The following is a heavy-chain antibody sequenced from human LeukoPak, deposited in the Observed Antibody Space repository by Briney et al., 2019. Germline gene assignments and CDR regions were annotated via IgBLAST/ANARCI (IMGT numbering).Heavy chain of an antibody. V-gene: IGHV1-69*13. CDR1: GGTFSSYA. CDR2: IIPIFGTA. J-gene: IGHJ4*02. CDR3: ARDQEAFDY. Sequence: ASVKVSCKASGGTFSSYAISWVRQAPGQGLEWMGGIIPIFGTANYAQKFQGRVTITADESTSTVHMELSGLRSEDTAVYYCARDQEAFDYGGQGTLVTVSS.